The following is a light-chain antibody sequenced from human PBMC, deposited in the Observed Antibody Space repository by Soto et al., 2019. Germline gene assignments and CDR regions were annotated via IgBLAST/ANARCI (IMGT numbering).Light chain of an antibody. Sequence: EVVLTQSPATLSVSPGERATLSCRASQSVSISLAWFQQKPGQAPRLLISDASTRATGIPARFSGSGSGTEFTLTFSSLQSEDFAVYYCQQYSNWPPWTFGQGTKV. V-gene: IGKV3-15*01. CDR3: QQYSNWPPWT. J-gene: IGKJ1*01. CDR2: DAS. CDR1: QSVSIS.